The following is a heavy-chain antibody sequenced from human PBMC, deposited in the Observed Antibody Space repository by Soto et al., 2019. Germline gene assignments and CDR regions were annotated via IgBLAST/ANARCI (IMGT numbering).Heavy chain of an antibody. V-gene: IGHV3-21*01. CDR2: ISSSISYI. Sequence: XVCLRLSCAASGFTFSSYSMNWVRQAPGKGLEWVSSISSSISYIYYADSVKGRFTISRDNAKNSLYLQMNSLRAEDTAVYYCARFGYSYGLAWFDPWGQGTLVTVSS. J-gene: IGHJ5*02. D-gene: IGHD5-18*01. CDR3: ARFGYSYGLAWFDP. CDR1: GFTFSSYS.